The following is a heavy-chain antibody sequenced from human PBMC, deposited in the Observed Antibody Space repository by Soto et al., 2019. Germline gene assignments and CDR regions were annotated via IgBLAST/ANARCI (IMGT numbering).Heavy chain of an antibody. D-gene: IGHD2-2*01. J-gene: IGHJ5*02. CDR1: GFTFSSYA. Sequence: LRLSCAASGFTFSSYAMSWVRQAPGKGLEWVSAISGSGGSTYYADSVRGRFTISRDNSKNTLYLQMNSLRAEDTAVYYCAKDRGAIVVVPTNWFDPWGQGTLVTVSS. V-gene: IGHV3-23*01. CDR2: ISGSGGST. CDR3: AKDRGAIVVVPTNWFDP.